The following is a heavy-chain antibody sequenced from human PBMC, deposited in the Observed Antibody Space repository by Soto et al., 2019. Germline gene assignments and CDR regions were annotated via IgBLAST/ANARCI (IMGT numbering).Heavy chain of an antibody. CDR2: INPNSGGT. Sequence: ASVKVSXKASGYTFTGYYMHWVRQAPGQGLEWMGWINPNSGGTNYAQKFQGWVTMTRDTSISTAYMELSRLRSDDTAVYYCARETDKRYYYGSGSPLVGMDVWGQGTTVTVSS. J-gene: IGHJ6*02. V-gene: IGHV1-2*04. CDR3: ARETDKRYYYGSGSPLVGMDV. CDR1: GYTFTGYY. D-gene: IGHD3-10*01.